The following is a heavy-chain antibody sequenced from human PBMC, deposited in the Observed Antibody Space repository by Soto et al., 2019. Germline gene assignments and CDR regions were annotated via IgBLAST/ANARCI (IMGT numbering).Heavy chain of an antibody. CDR2: ISYDGSDI. Sequence: GGSLRLSCVGSGFIFSNYGMHWVRQAPGKGLEWVAFISYDGSDILYAGSVKGRFTISRDNSKSTLFLHMNRPTAEDTAIYFCAIVRVADSPLDHWGQGTLVTVSS. J-gene: IGHJ4*02. D-gene: IGHD3-10*02. CDR3: AIVRVADSPLDH. V-gene: IGHV3-30*02. CDR1: GFIFSNYG.